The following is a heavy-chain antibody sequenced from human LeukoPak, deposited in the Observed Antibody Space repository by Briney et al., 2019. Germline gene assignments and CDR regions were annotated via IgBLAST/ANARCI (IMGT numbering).Heavy chain of an antibody. J-gene: IGHJ4*02. D-gene: IGHD2-2*01. V-gene: IGHV3-43*02. CDR1: GFTFDDYA. CDR3: AKDIAPEDIVVVPAATVDY. Sequence: GGSLRLSCAASGFTFDDYAMHWVRQAPGKGLEWVSLISGDGGSTYYADSVKGRFTISRDNSKNSLYLQMNSLRTEGTALYYCAKDIAPEDIVVVPAATVDYWGQGTLVTVSS. CDR2: ISGDGGST.